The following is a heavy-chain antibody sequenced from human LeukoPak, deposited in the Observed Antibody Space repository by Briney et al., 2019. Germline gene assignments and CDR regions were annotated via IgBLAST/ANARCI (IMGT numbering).Heavy chain of an antibody. Sequence: GGSLRLSCAASGFTVSSNYMSWVRQAPGKGLEWVSVIYSGGSTYYAASVKGRFTISRDNSKNTLYLQMNSLRAEDTAVYYCARGPSGSYYDFPYYYYHYMDVWGKGTTVTISS. V-gene: IGHV3-66*01. CDR2: IYSGGST. D-gene: IGHD1-26*01. J-gene: IGHJ6*03. CDR3: ARGPSGSYYDFPYYYYHYMDV. CDR1: GFTVSSNY.